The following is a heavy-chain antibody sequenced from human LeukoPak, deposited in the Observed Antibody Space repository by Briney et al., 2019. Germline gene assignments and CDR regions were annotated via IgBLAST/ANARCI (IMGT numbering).Heavy chain of an antibody. CDR1: GGSISSYY. CDR3: ARHGSVRSPLGP. CDR2: IYATGSA. V-gene: IGHV4-4*09. Sequence: PSETLSLTCTVSGGSISSYYWSWIRQPPGKGLEWIGYIYATGSANYNPSLKSRVTISVDTSKNQFSLNLRSVTAADTAVYYCARHGSVRSPLGPWGQGTLVTVSS. J-gene: IGHJ5*02. D-gene: IGHD3-10*01.